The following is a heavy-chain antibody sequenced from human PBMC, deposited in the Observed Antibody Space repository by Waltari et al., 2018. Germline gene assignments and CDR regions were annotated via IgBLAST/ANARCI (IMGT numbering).Heavy chain of an antibody. CDR1: GGTFSSYA. D-gene: IGHD3-10*01. CDR2: VSPIVGKA. V-gene: IGHV1-69*11. CDR3: ARDLGAGSGSYPETFDY. Sequence: QVQLVQSGAEVKKPGSSVKVSCKASGGTFSSYALSWVRQAPGQGLEWMGRVSPIVGKANYAQKFQGRGTITADESTSTAYMELGSLRSEDTAVYYCARDLGAGSGSYPETFDYWGQGTLVTVSS. J-gene: IGHJ4*02.